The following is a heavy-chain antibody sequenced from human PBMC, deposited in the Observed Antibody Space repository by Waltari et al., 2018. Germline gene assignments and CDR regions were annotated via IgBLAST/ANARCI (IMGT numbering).Heavy chain of an antibody. V-gene: IGHV1-69*01. J-gene: IGHJ6*02. CDR2: IIPIFGTA. D-gene: IGHD3-22*01. CDR3: ARPDSSGYSHYYYGMDV. CDR1: GGTFSSYA. Sequence: QVQLVQSGAEVKKPGSSVKVSCKASGGTFSSYAISWVRLAPGKGLEWMGGIIPIFGTANYAQKFQGRVTITADESTSTAYMELSSLRSEDTAVYYCARPDSSGYSHYYYGMDVWGQGTTVTVSS.